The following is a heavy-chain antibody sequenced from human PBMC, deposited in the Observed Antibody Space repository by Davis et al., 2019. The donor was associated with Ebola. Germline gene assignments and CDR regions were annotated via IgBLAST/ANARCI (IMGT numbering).Heavy chain of an antibody. D-gene: IGHD4-17*01. Sequence: ASVKVSCKASGGTFSSYAISWVRQAPGQGLEWMGIINPSGGSTSYAQKFQGRVTMTRDTSTSTVYMELSSLRSEDTAVYYCARAATVTFDYWGQGTLVTVSS. CDR1: GGTFSSYA. V-gene: IGHV1-46*01. CDR3: ARAATVTFDY. CDR2: INPSGGST. J-gene: IGHJ4*02.